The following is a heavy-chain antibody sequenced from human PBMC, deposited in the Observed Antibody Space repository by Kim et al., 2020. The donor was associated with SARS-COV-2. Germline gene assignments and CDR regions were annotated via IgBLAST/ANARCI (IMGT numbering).Heavy chain of an antibody. D-gene: IGHD1-26*01. J-gene: IGHJ4*02. CDR2: IIPIFGTA. Sequence: SVKVSCKASGGTFSSYAISWVRQAPGQGLEWMGGIIPIFGTANYAQKFQGRVTITADESTSTAYMELSSLRSEDTAVYYCARGWELRAYPAAFDYWGQGTLVTVSS. V-gene: IGHV1-69*13. CDR1: GGTFSSYA. CDR3: ARGWELRAYPAAFDY.